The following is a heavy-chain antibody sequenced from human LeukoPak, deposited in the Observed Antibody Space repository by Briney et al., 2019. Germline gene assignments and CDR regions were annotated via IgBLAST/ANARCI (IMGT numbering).Heavy chain of an antibody. Sequence: PGGSLRLSCASSVFIFSCYGMHWVRQAPGKGLDWVAVISNDGSKKYYADSVKGQFTISRDNSKNTLYLQMNRLRAEDTAVYYCAKGGNYYDSSGYYSAPYWGQGTLVTVSS. CDR3: AKGGNYYDSSGYYSAPY. J-gene: IGHJ4*02. V-gene: IGHV3-30*18. CDR1: VFIFSCYG. D-gene: IGHD3-22*01. CDR2: ISNDGSKK.